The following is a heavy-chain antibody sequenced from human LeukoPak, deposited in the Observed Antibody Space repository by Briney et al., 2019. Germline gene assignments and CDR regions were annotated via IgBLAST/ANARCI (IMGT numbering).Heavy chain of an antibody. Sequence: GGSLRLSCAASGFTFSDYYMSWIRQAPGKGLEWVSYISSSSSYTNYADSVKGRFTISRDDAKNSLYLQMNSLRAEDTAVYYCARVAYYGSGSYYCSSWGQGTLVTVSS. V-gene: IGHV3-11*05. D-gene: IGHD3-10*01. CDR2: ISSSSSYT. CDR1: GFTFSDYY. J-gene: IGHJ5*02. CDR3: ARVAYYGSGSYYCSS.